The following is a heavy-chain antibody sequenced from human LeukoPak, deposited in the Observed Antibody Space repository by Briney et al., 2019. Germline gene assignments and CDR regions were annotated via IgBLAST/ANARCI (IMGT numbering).Heavy chain of an antibody. J-gene: IGHJ4*02. D-gene: IGHD4-17*01. CDR3: ARDRAGDYGIDY. Sequence: GGSLRLSCAASGFTFSRDSMNWVRQAPGKGLEWVSSISSSSSYIYYADSVKGRFTISRDNAKNSLYLQMNSLRAEDTAVYYCARDRAGDYGIDYWGQGTLVTVSS. V-gene: IGHV3-21*01. CDR2: ISSSSSYI. CDR1: GFTFSRDS.